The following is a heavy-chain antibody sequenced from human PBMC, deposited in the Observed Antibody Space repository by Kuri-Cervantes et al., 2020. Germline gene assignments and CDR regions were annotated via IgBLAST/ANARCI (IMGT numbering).Heavy chain of an antibody. D-gene: IGHD3-10*01. CDR2: NSAYNGNT. V-gene: IGHV1-18*01. J-gene: IGHJ6*02. CDR1: DYTFTSYG. CDR3: ARNFGFGWFGGLWNYYWGMDV. Sequence: VQETSKAFDYTFTSYGNSWVRQAPGQGREWRGWNSAYNGNTNYAPKLKGRVTMTTDTSTNTAYMELRSLTSDDTAVCYCARNFGFGWFGGLWNYYWGMDVWGQGTTVTVSS.